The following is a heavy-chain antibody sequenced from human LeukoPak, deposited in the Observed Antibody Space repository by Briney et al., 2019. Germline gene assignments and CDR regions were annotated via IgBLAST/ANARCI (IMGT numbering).Heavy chain of an antibody. J-gene: IGHJ6*03. V-gene: IGHV4-59*01. D-gene: IGHD3-10*01. CDR2: IYYSGST. CDR1: GGSISSYY. CDR3: ARTTTVRGTYYTDV. Sequence: SETLSLTCTVSGGSISSYYWSWIRQPPGKGLEWIGYIYYSGSTNYNPSLKSRVTISVDTSKNRFSLKLRSVTAADTAVYYCARTTTVRGTYYTDVWGKGTTVTVSS.